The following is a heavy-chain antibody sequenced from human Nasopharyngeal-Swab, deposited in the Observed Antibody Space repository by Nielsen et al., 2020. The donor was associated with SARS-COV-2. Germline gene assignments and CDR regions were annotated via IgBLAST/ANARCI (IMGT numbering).Heavy chain of an antibody. V-gene: IGHV4-4*02. D-gene: IGHD3-22*01. CDR1: GGSISSSNW. CDR3: ARRMYYYDSSGYSVVRYFDY. Sequence: SETLSLTCAVSGGSISSSNWWSWVRQPPGKGLEWIGEIYHSGSTNYNPSLKSRVTISVDKSKNQFSLKLSSVTAADTAVYYCARRMYYYDSSGYSVVRYFDYWGQGTPVTVSS. J-gene: IGHJ4*02. CDR2: IYHSGST.